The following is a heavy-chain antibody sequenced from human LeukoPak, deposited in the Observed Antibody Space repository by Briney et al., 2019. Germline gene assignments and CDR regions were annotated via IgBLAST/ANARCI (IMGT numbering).Heavy chain of an antibody. CDR1: GYTFTGYY. Sequence: ASVTVSFKASGYTFTGYYMLWVRQAPGQGLEWMGWINPTSGGTNYAQKFQGRVTMTRDTAISTAYMEVSRLRSDDTAVYYCARYFAQLATPVPDYWGQGTLVTVSS. J-gene: IGHJ4*02. CDR3: ARYFAQLATPVPDY. CDR2: INPTSGGT. V-gene: IGHV1-2*02. D-gene: IGHD6-13*01.